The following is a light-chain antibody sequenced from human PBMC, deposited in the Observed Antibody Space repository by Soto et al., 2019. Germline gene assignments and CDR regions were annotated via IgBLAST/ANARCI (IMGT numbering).Light chain of an antibody. CDR2: GAS. CDR3: QQYNNNWPLT. Sequence: EIVMTQSPATLSVSLGERATLSCRASQSVSSNLAWYQLKPGQAPRLLIYGASTRATGIPARFSGSGSGTEFTLTISSLQSEDFAVYYCQQYNNNWPLTLGGGTKVEVK. V-gene: IGKV3-15*01. J-gene: IGKJ4*01. CDR1: QSVSSN.